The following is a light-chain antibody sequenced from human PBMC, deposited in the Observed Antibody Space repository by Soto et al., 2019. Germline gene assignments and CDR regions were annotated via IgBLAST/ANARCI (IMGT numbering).Light chain of an antibody. Sequence: QSVLTQPASVSGSPGQSITISCTGTSSDVGGYNYVSWYQQHPGKAPKLMIYDVSNRPSGVSNRFSGSKSGNTASLTISGLQAEDEADYYCSSYTSSSRVVFGGGTKLT. CDR2: DVS. J-gene: IGLJ2*01. CDR1: SSDVGGYNY. CDR3: SSYTSSSRVV. V-gene: IGLV2-14*01.